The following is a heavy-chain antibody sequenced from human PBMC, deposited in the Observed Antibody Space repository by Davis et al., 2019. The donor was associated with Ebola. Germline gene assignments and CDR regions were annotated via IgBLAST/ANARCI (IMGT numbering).Heavy chain of an antibody. CDR2: IYYSGST. CDR3: ARGGNTILGVVYGLAWFDP. CDR1: GGSISSYY. Sequence: MPSETLSLTCTVSGGSISSYYWSWIRQPPGKGLEWIGYIYYSGSTNYNPSLKSRVTISVDTSKNQFSLKLSSVTAADTAVYYCARGGNTILGVVYGLAWFDPWGQGTLVTVSS. J-gene: IGHJ5*02. D-gene: IGHD3-3*01. V-gene: IGHV4-59*12.